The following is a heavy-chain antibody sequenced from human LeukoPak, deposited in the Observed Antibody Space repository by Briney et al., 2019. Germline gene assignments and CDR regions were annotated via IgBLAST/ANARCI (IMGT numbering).Heavy chain of an antibody. CDR1: GYTFTSYY. CDR2: INPSGGST. D-gene: IGHD4-11*01. V-gene: IGHV1-46*01. J-gene: IGHJ1*01. CDR3: ARYDYSNLDMAEYFQH. Sequence: GASVTVSCTVSGYTFTSYYMHWVRQAPGQGLEWMGIINPSGGSTSSAQKFQGRVTVTRDTSTSTVYMELSRLRSEDTAVYYCARYDYSNLDMAEYFQHWGQGTLVTVSS.